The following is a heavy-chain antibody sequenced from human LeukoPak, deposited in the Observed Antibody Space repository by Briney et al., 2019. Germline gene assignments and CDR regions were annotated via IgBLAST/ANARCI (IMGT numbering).Heavy chain of an antibody. Sequence: GGSLRLSCSASGFTFSSYAMHWVRQAPGKGLEYVSAISSNGGSTYYADSVKGRFTISRDNSKNTLYLQMSSLRAEDTAVYYCARGRSITLLRGVAMSDGFDIWGQGAMVAVSS. CDR2: ISSNGGST. J-gene: IGHJ3*02. V-gene: IGHV3-64D*06. CDR1: GFTFSSYA. D-gene: IGHD3-10*01. CDR3: ARGRSITLLRGVAMSDGFDI.